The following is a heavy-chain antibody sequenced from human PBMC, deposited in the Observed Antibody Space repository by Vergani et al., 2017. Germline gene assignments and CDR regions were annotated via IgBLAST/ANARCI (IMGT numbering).Heavy chain of an antibody. D-gene: IGHD6-19*01. Sequence: EVQLVQSGAEVKKPGESLRISCKGSGYSFTSYWISWVRQMPGKGLEWMGRIDPSDSYTNYSPSFQGHVTISADKSISTAYLQWSSLKASDTAMYYCARQVAVAGKRWSPYYYYCMNVWGQGTTVTVSS. CDR3: ARQVAVAGKRWSPYYYYCMNV. CDR2: IDPSDSYT. CDR1: GYSFTSYW. V-gene: IGHV5-10-1*01. J-gene: IGHJ6*02.